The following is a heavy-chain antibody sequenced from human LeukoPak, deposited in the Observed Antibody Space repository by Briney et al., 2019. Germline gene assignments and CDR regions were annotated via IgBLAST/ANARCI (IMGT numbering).Heavy chain of an antibody. V-gene: IGHV4-39*07. D-gene: IGHD3-22*01. Sequence: SETLSLTCSVYGGSINSGVYFWGWIRQPPGKGLEWIGSLYYSGSLYYNPSLKSRVTISGDTSKNQFSLKLSSVTAADTAVYYCARTYYYDSSGYYPPAAFDIWGQGTMVTVSS. CDR2: LYYSGSL. J-gene: IGHJ3*02. CDR1: GGSINSGVYF. CDR3: ARTYYYDSSGYYPPAAFDI.